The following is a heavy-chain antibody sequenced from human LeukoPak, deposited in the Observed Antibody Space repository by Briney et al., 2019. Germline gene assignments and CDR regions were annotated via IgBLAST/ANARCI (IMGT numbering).Heavy chain of an antibody. J-gene: IGHJ4*02. CDR2: IIPILGIA. V-gene: IGHV1-69*02. D-gene: IGHD4-23*01. CDR3: ASAPTVVTPFDY. CDR1: GGTFSSYT. Sequence: SSVKVSCKASGGTFSSYTISWVRQAPGQGLEWMGRIIPILGIANYAQKFQGRVTITADKSTSTAYMELSSLRSEDTAVYYCASAPTVVTPFDYWGQGTLVTVSS.